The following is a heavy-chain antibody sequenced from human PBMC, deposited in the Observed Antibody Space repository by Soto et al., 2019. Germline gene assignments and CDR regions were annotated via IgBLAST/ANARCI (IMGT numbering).Heavy chain of an antibody. V-gene: IGHV1-69*12. CDR1: GGTFSNSA. J-gene: IGHJ6*02. CDR3: ARDKDRLQFGANYYYILDV. Sequence: QVQLEQSGAEVKKPGSSVKVSCKASGGTFSNSAISWVRQAPGQGLEWLGGIMPIFRTPDYAQKFQGRVTVTADESTSTAYMELSGLRSDDTAVYYCARDKDRLQFGANYYYILDVWGQGTTVTVSS. CDR2: IMPIFRTP. D-gene: IGHD1-1*01.